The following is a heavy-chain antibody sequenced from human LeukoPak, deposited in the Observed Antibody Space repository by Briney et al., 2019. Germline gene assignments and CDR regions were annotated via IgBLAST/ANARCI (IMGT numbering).Heavy chain of an antibody. V-gene: IGHV4-30-2*01. Sequence: PSEPLSLTCAVSGGSISSGGYSWSWIRQPPGKGLEWIGYIYHSGSTYYNPSLKSRVTISVDRSKNQFSLKLSSVTAADTAVYYCARDRYGDHTYFDYWGQGTLVTVSS. CDR3: ARDRYGDHTYFDY. D-gene: IGHD4-17*01. CDR2: IYHSGST. J-gene: IGHJ4*02. CDR1: GGSISSGGYS.